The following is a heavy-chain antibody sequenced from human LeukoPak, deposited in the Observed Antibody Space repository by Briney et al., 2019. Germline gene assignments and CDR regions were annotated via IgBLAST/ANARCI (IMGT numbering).Heavy chain of an antibody. V-gene: IGHV3-30*04. CDR3: ARAVAVAFDI. CDR1: GFTFSSYA. Sequence: GGSLRLSCAASGFTFSSYAMHWVRQAPGKGLEWVAVISYDGSNKYYADSVKGRFTISRDNSKNTLYLQMNSLRAEDTAVYYCARAVAVAFDIWGQGTMVTVSS. CDR2: ISYDGSNK. J-gene: IGHJ3*02. D-gene: IGHD6-19*01.